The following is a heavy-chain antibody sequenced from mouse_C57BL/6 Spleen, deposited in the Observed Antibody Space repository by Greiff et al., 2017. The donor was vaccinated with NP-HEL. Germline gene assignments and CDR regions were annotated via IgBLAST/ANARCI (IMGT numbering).Heavy chain of an antibody. V-gene: IGHV1-64*01. CDR2: IHPNSGST. Sequence: QVQLQQPGAELVQPGASVKLSCKASGYTFTSYWMHWVKQRPGQGLEWIGMIHPNSGSTNYNEKFKSKATLTVDKSSSTAYMQLSSRTSEDSAVYYCARPVSSGYAWFAYWGQGTLVTVSA. J-gene: IGHJ3*01. CDR3: ARPVSSGYAWFAY. CDR1: GYTFTSYW. D-gene: IGHD3-2*02.